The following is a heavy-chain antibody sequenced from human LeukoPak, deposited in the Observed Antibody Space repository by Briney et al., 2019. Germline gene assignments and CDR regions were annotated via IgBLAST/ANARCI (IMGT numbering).Heavy chain of an antibody. CDR3: AKGGLSLFDY. V-gene: IGHV3-23*01. J-gene: IGHJ4*02. CDR1: GFTFSNYG. Sequence: PGGSLRLSCAASGFTFSNYGLNWVRQAPGKGLEWVSSISGGGGGTYYADSVKGRFTVSRDNAENTLYLQMNRLRAEDTAIYYCAKGGLSLFDYWGQGTLVTVSS. CDR2: ISGGGGGT.